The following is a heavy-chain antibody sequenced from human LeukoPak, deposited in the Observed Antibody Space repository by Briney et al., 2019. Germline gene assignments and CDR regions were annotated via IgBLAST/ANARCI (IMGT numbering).Heavy chain of an antibody. Sequence: SETLSLTCTVSGGSISSGGYYWSWIRQHPGKGLEWIGYIYYSGSTYYNPSLKSRVTISVDTSKNQFSLKLSSVTAADTAVYYCARGKRGRYFEWLFDPWGQGTLVTVSS. V-gene: IGHV4-31*03. D-gene: IGHD3-9*01. CDR3: ARGKRGRYFEWLFDP. CDR1: GGSISSGGYY. J-gene: IGHJ5*02. CDR2: IYYSGST.